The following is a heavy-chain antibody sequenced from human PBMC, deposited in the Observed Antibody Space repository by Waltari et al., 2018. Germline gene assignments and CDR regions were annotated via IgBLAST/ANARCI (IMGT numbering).Heavy chain of an antibody. CDR1: GGSISSYY. CDR3: ARGGYSSSEDYYYYGMDV. Sequence: QVQLQESGPGLVKPSETLSLTCTVSGGSISSYYWSWIRQPAGKGLEWIGRIYTSGSTNYNPPPKSRVTMSVDTSKNQFSLKLSSVTAADTAVYYCARGGYSSSEDYYYYGMDVWGQGTTVTVSS. D-gene: IGHD6-13*01. V-gene: IGHV4-4*07. J-gene: IGHJ6*02. CDR2: IYTSGST.